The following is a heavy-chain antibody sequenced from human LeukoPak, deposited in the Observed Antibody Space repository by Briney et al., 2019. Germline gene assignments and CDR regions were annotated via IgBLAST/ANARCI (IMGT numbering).Heavy chain of an antibody. D-gene: IGHD3-22*01. V-gene: IGHV3-21*01. CDR1: GFTFSSYG. J-gene: IGHJ4*02. Sequence: GGSLRLSCAASGFTFSSYGMNWVPQAPGKGLEWVSFISSSSSYIYYADSVKGRFTIYRDNAKNSLYLQMNSLRAEDTAVYYCARDLRSSGYYAFDYWGQGTLVTVSS. CDR3: ARDLRSSGYYAFDY. CDR2: ISSSSSYI.